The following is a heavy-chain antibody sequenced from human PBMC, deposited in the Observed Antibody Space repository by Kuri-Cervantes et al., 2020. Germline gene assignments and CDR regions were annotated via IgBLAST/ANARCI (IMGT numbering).Heavy chain of an antibody. V-gene: IGHV4-30-2*01. Sequence: SETLSLTCTVSGGSVSSGGYSWSWIRQPPGKGLEWIGYIYHSGSTYYNPSLKSRVTISVDRSKNQFSLKLSSVTAADTAVYYCARVNLRSSVYFDYWGQGTLVTVSS. D-gene: IGHD6-19*01. CDR2: IYHSGST. J-gene: IGHJ4*02. CDR1: GGSVSSGGYS. CDR3: ARVNLRSSVYFDY.